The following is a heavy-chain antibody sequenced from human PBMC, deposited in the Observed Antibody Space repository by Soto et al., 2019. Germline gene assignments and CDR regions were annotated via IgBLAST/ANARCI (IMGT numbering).Heavy chain of an antibody. CDR3: AGAGLAAASTLPHVYYYYYYMDV. V-gene: IGHV4-34*01. CDR1: GGSFSGYY. D-gene: IGHD6-13*01. Sequence: SQTLSLTCAVYGGSFSGYYWSWIRQPPGKGLEWIGEINHSGSTNYNPSLKSRVTISVDTSKNQFSLKLSSVTAADTAVYYCAGAGLAAASTLPHVYYYYYYMDVWGKGTTVTVSS. J-gene: IGHJ6*03. CDR2: INHSGST.